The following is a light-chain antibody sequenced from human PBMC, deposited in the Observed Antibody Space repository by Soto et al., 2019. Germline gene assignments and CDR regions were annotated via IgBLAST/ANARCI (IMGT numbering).Light chain of an antibody. CDR1: QEISNY. CDR3: QQYYHLPRT. CDR2: DAS. Sequence: DIQMIQSPSSLSASVGDRVTITCQASQEISNYLNWYQQKPGKAPKLLIYDASNLERGVPSRFSGRGSVTDFTFTISSLQPEDFATYYCQQYYHLPRTFGRGTKVEIK. J-gene: IGKJ1*01. V-gene: IGKV1-33*01.